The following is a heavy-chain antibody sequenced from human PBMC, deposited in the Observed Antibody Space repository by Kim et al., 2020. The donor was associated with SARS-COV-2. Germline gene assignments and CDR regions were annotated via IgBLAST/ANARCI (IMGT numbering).Heavy chain of an antibody. CDR1: GGSISSGGYY. CDR3: ASAMYYYDSSGYTPSAFDI. V-gene: IGHV4-31*03. D-gene: IGHD3-22*01. J-gene: IGHJ3*02. CDR2: IYYSGST. Sequence: SETLSLTCTVSGGSISSGGYYWSWIRQHPGKGLEWIGYIYYSGSTYYNPSLKSRVTISVDTSKNQFSLKLSSVTAADTAVYYCASAMYYYDSSGYTPSAFDIWGQGTMVTVSS.